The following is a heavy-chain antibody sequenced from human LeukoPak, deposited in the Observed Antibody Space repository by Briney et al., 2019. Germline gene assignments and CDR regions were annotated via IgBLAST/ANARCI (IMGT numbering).Heavy chain of an antibody. V-gene: IGHV1-18*01. CDR2: INVYNGNT. CDR3: ARTYYDILTGYSYFDY. Sequence: ASVKVSCKASGYTFNNYGITWVRQAPGQGLEWMGWINVYNGNTNYAQKLQGRLTMTTDTSTSTAYMELRSLRSDDTAVYYCARTYYDILTGYSYFDYWGQGTLVTVSS. J-gene: IGHJ4*02. D-gene: IGHD3-9*01. CDR1: GYTFNNYG.